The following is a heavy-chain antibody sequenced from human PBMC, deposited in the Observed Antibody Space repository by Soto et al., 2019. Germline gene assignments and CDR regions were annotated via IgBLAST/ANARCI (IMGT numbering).Heavy chain of an antibody. Sequence: GSLRLSCAASGFTFSLYEMNWVRQAPGKGLEWVSYISSSGRTVYNADSVQGRFTISRDNAKNSLYLQMNSLRGEDTAVYYCAREVVDDAFDIWGQGTMVTVSS. CDR3: AREVVDDAFDI. V-gene: IGHV3-48*03. J-gene: IGHJ3*02. D-gene: IGHD3-22*01. CDR1: GFTFSLYE. CDR2: ISSSGRTV.